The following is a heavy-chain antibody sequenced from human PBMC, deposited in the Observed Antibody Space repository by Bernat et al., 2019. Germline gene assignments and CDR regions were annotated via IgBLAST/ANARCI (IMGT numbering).Heavy chain of an antibody. J-gene: IGHJ4*02. CDR2: ISGSGGST. Sequence: EVQLLESGGGLVQPGGSLRLSCAASGFTFSSYAMSWVRQAPGKGLEWVSAISGSGGSTYYADSVKGRFTISRDNSKNTLYLQINSLRAEDTAVYYCAKVRSFLVGFGELPDYWGQGTLVTVSS. D-gene: IGHD3-10*01. V-gene: IGHV3-23*01. CDR3: AKVRSFLVGFGELPDY. CDR1: GFTFSSYA.